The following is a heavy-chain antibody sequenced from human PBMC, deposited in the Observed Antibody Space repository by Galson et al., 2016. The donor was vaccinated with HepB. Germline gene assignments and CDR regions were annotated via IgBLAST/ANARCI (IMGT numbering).Heavy chain of an antibody. CDR1: GFSLPTSGMS. J-gene: IGHJ4*02. Sequence: PALVKPPQTLTLTCTFSGFSLPTSGMSVGWIRQPPGKALEWLTLLDWENDKYYNTSLKTRLTISKDTSKNQVVLTMTNMDPVDTATYYCARMRKDAYNYALYFDYWGQGTLVTVSS. D-gene: IGHD5-24*01. CDR2: LDWENDK. V-gene: IGHV2-70*01. CDR3: ARMRKDAYNYALYFDY.